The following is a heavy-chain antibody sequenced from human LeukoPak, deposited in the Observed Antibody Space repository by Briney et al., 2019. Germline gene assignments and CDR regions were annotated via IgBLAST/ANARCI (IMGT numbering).Heavy chain of an antibody. D-gene: IGHD3-10*01. CDR3: AVGGVYLRGGAEAFDI. J-gene: IGHJ3*02. CDR2: IYHSGST. Sequence: PSETLSLTCTVSGGSISGSNYSWGWIRQPPGKGLEWIGEIYHSGSTNYNPSLKSRVTISVDKSKNQFSLKLSSVTAADTAVYYCAVGGVYLRGGAEAFDIWGQGTMVTVSS. CDR1: GGSISGSNYS. V-gene: IGHV4-39*07.